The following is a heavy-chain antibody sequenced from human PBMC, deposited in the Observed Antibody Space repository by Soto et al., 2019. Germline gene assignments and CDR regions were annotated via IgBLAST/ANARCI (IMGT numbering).Heavy chain of an antibody. Sequence: ASVKVSCKASGYTFTGYYMHWVRQAPGQGLEWMGWINPNSGGTNYAQKFQGRVTMTRDTSISTAYLQMRSLRIEDSAVYYCTGAESPDTAYFSLYWGQGTPVTVSS. CDR3: TGAESPDTAYFSLY. V-gene: IGHV1-2*02. J-gene: IGHJ4*02. D-gene: IGHD7-27*01. CDR2: INPNSGGT. CDR1: GYTFTGYY.